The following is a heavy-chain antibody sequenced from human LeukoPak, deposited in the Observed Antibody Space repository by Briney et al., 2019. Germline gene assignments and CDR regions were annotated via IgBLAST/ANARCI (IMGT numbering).Heavy chain of an antibody. V-gene: IGHV3-21*01. CDR3: ARAGRYSYDSSGYYYDAFDI. D-gene: IGHD3-22*01. Sequence: GGSLRLSCAASGFTFNSYSMNWVRQAPGKGLEWVSSISGSNSYIYYADSMKGRFTISRDNAKNSLYLQMNSLRAEDTAVYYCARAGRYSYDSSGYYYDAFDIWGQGTMVTVSS. CDR1: GFTFNSYS. CDR2: ISGSNSYI. J-gene: IGHJ3*02.